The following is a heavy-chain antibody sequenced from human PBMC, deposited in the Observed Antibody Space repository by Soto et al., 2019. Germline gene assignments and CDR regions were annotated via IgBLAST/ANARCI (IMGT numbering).Heavy chain of an antibody. V-gene: IGHV3-43*01. CDR2: ISWDGGSI. CDR3: AKECNGGSSLDS. CDR1: GFKFDYYM. J-gene: IGHJ4*02. D-gene: IGHD2-15*01. Sequence: GGSLRLSCEASGFKFDYYMMHWVRQAPGKGLEWISLISWDGGSIDYADSIKGRFTVSRDNSKTSLYLHMHSLTSDDPAFYFCAKECNGGSSLDSWGQGTLVTVSS.